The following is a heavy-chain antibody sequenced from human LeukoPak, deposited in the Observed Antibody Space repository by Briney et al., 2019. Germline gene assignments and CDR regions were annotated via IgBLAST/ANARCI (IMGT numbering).Heavy chain of an antibody. CDR1: GYTFTSYY. Sequence: GATVKVSCKASGYTFTSYYMHWVRQAPGQGLEWMGIINPSGGSTSYAQKFQGRVTMTRDTSTSTVYMELSSLRSEDTAVYYCARDSNPTDAFDIWGQGTMVTVSS. CDR3: ARDSNPTDAFDI. J-gene: IGHJ3*02. CDR2: INPSGGST. D-gene: IGHD2-2*01. V-gene: IGHV1-46*01.